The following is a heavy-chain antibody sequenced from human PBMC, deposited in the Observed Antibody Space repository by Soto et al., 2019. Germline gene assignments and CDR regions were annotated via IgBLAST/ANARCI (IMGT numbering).Heavy chain of an antibody. CDR1: GGSISSYY. J-gene: IGHJ5*02. CDR2: IYYSGST. Sequence: PSETLSLTCTVPGGSISSYYWSWIRQPPGKGLEWIGYIYYSGSTNYNPSLKSRVTISVDTSKNQFSLKLSSVTAADTAVYYCARVAAAGTGAWFDPWGQGTLFTVS. D-gene: IGHD6-13*01. CDR3: ARVAAAGTGAWFDP. V-gene: IGHV4-59*01.